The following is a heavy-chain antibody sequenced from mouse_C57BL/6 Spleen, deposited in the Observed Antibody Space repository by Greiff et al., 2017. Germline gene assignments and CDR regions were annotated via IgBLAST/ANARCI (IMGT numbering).Heavy chain of an antibody. CDR2: INPSNGGT. Sequence: QVQLQQSGTELVKPGASVKLSCKASGYTFTSYWMHWVKQRPGQGLEWIGNINPSNGGTNYNEKFKSKATLTVDKSSSTAYMQLSSLTSEDSAVYYCARVPLFITTVVAGFDYWGQGTTLTVSS. J-gene: IGHJ2*01. CDR1: GYTFTSYW. V-gene: IGHV1-53*01. D-gene: IGHD1-1*01. CDR3: ARVPLFITTVVAGFDY.